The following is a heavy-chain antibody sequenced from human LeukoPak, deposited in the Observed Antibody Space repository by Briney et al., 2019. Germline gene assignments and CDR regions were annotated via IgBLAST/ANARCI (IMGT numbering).Heavy chain of an antibody. D-gene: IGHD7-27*01. CDR1: GYTFTGYY. V-gene: IGHV1-2*02. CDR3: ARDALRNRHWGAWFDP. J-gene: IGHJ5*02. CDR2: INPNSGGT. Sequence: ASVKVSCKASGYTFTGYYMHWVRQAPGQGLQWMGWINPNSGGTNYAQKFQGRVTMTRDTSISTAYMELSRLRSDDTAVYYCARDALRNRHWGAWFDPWGQGTLVTVSS.